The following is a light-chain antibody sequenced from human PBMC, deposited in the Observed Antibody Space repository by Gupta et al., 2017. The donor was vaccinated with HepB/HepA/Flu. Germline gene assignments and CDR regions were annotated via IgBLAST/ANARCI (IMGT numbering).Light chain of an antibody. CDR2: DVS. J-gene: IGKJ1*01. CDR1: QSMNNK. Sequence: IVLTQSPATLSVSPGERVTLSCRASQSMNNKLAWYKQMPGQAPRLLLHDVSTSVTGIPARFSGSGYGTELTLTISIRQLEDFAVYYCQQYKTWHPWTFGQGTTLEMK. V-gene: IGKV3-15*01. CDR3: QQYKTWHPWT.